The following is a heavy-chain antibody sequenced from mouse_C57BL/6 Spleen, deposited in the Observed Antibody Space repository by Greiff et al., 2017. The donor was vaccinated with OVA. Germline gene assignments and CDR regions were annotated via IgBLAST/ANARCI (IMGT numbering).Heavy chain of an antibody. D-gene: IGHD4-1*01. V-gene: IGHV1-7*01. J-gene: IGHJ2*01. CDR3: GHANWDVYYFDY. Sequence: QVQLKESGAELAKPGASVKLSCKASGYTFTSYWMHWVKQRPGQGLEWIGYINPSSGYTKYNQKFKDKATLTADKSSSTDYMQLSSLTYEDSVVYYSGHANWDVYYFDYWGQGTTLTVSS. CDR1: GYTFTSYW. CDR2: INPSSGYT.